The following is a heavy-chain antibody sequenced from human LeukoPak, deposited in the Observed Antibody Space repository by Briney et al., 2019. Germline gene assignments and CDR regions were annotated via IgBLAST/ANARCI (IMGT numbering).Heavy chain of an antibody. Sequence: AGGSLRLSCAASGFTFSNYWMSWVRQAPGKGLEWVANIKEDGGEKYYVDSVKGRFTIARDNAEKSLYLQMKSLRAEDTAVYYCAIRSVAGSLDYWGQGTLVTVSS. CDR1: GFTFSNYW. CDR2: IKEDGGEK. J-gene: IGHJ4*02. D-gene: IGHD6-19*01. V-gene: IGHV3-7*01. CDR3: AIRSVAGSLDY.